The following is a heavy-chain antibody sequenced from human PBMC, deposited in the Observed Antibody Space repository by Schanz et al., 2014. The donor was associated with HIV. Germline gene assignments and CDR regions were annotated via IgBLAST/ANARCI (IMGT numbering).Heavy chain of an antibody. CDR2: ISYDGTKK. Sequence: QVQLVESGGGVVQPGRSLRLSCAASGFTFSDYGMHWVRQAPGKGLEWVAVISYDGTKKHYADSAKGRFTISRDNSKNSLYLVIKSLRAEDAAVYYCAKDWNYYESKYRGKGNYYYYYGMDVWGQGTTVTVSS. J-gene: IGHJ6*02. V-gene: IGHV3-30*18. CDR3: AKDWNYYESKYRGKGNYYYYYGMDV. CDR1: GFTFSDYG. D-gene: IGHD3-22*01.